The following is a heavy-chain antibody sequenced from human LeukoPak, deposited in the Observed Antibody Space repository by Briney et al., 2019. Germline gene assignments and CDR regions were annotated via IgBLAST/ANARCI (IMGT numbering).Heavy chain of an antibody. CDR3: AREVTSGSPWFDP. J-gene: IGHJ5*02. D-gene: IGHD6-19*01. CDR2: IYYSGST. Sequence: SETLSLTCTVSGGSISSYYWSWIRQPPGKGLEWIGYIYYSGSTNYNPSLKSRVTISVDTSKNQFSLKLSSVTAADTAVYYCAREVTSGSPWFDPWGQGTLVTVSS. V-gene: IGHV4-59*01. CDR1: GGSISSYY.